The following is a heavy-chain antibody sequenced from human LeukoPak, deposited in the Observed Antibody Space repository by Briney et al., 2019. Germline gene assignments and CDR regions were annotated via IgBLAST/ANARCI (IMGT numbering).Heavy chain of an antibody. CDR2: IRQDGGEK. D-gene: IGHD6-13*01. CDR3: ARDGTAAGLYFDL. Sequence: GGSLRLSCAVSGFTSGNFWMNWVRQAPGKGLEWVASIRQDGGEKSYVDSVKGRFTISRDNTKNSLYLQMSSLGAEDTAVYYCARDGTAAGLYFDLWGQGTLVIVSS. J-gene: IGHJ4*01. V-gene: IGHV3-7*01. CDR1: GFTSGNFW.